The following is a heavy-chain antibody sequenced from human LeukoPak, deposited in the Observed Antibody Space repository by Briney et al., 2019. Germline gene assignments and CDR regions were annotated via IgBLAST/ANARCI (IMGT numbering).Heavy chain of an antibody. CDR3: AKARRYSSSLSAFDI. CDR1: GFTFSNYA. D-gene: IGHD6-13*01. J-gene: IGHJ3*02. Sequence: GGSLRLSCAASGFTFSNYAIDWARQAPGKGLEWVSAISSGGDNTYYADSVKGRFTISRDNSKNTLYLQMNSLRAEDTAVYYCAKARRYSSSLSAFDIWGQGTMVTVSS. V-gene: IGHV3-23*01. CDR2: ISSGGDNT.